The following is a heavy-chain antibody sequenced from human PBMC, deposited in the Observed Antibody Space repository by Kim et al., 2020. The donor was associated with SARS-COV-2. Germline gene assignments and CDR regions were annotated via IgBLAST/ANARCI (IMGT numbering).Heavy chain of an antibody. CDR3: ASVLS. Sequence: SGGSGDTYYADSVKGRFTVSRDNSKNMLYLEMNSLRAEDTAVYFCASVLSWGQGTLVSVS. V-gene: IGHV3-23*01. D-gene: IGHD2-8*02. CDR2: SGGSGDT. J-gene: IGHJ4*02.